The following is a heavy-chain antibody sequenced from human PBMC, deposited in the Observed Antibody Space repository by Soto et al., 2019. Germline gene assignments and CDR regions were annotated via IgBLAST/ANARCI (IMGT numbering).Heavy chain of an antibody. CDR2: IYYSGST. D-gene: IGHD3-22*01. Sequence: QVQLQESGPGLVKPSQTLSLTCTVSGGSISSGDYYWSWIRQPPGKGLEWIGYIYYSGSTYYNPSLKSRGTMTVDTSKNQFSLKLSSVTAADTAVYYCARGWDYYDSSGYYFPDYWGQGTLVTVSS. CDR1: GGSISSGDYY. V-gene: IGHV4-30-4*01. J-gene: IGHJ4*02. CDR3: ARGWDYYDSSGYYFPDY.